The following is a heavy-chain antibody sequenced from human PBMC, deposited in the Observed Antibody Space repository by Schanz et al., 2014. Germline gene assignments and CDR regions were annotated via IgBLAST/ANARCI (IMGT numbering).Heavy chain of an antibody. CDR1: TFTFDHYA. CDR3: AKGRFGELSAFDI. Sequence: EVQLLESGGGLVQPGGSLRLSCSASTFTFDHYAMTWVRQVPGKGLEWVSRINWSDGGSTGYADSVRGRFTISRDNSKNTLYLQMNSLRAEDTAVYYCAKGRFGELSAFDIWGQGTMVTVSS. J-gene: IGHJ3*02. CDR2: INWSDGGST. V-gene: IGHV3-23*01. D-gene: IGHD3-10*01.